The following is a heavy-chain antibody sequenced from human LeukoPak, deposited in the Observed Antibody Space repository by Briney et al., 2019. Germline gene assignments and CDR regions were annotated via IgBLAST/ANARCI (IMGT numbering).Heavy chain of an antibody. D-gene: IGHD4-17*01. Sequence: GGSLRLSCAASGFTFRTHSMNWVRQAPGKGLEWVSCFEISGTIYYADSVKGRFTTSRDNAGNSLYLQMNSLRAEDTAVYYCVRGAGPYGDYRDYWGQGTLVTVSS. CDR2: FEISGTI. V-gene: IGHV3-48*01. CDR1: GFTFRTHS. CDR3: VRGAGPYGDYRDY. J-gene: IGHJ4*02.